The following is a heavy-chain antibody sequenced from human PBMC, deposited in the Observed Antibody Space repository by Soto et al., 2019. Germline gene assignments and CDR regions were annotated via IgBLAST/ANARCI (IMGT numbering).Heavy chain of an antibody. J-gene: IGHJ5*02. D-gene: IGHD3-10*01. Sequence: QITLKESGPTLVKPTQTLTLTCTFSGFSLSTSGVGVGWIRQPPGKALEWLALIYWDDDKRYSPSLKSRLTITKDTSKNQVVLTMTNMDPVDTATYYCAHVGDIWFGELLKNWFDPWGQGTLVTVSS. CDR3: AHVGDIWFGELLKNWFDP. CDR2: IYWDDDK. V-gene: IGHV2-5*02. CDR1: GFSLSTSGVG.